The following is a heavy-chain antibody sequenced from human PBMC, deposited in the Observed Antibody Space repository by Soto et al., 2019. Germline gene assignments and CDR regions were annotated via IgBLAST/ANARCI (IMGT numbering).Heavy chain of an antibody. V-gene: IGHV4-34*01. Sequence: SETLSLTCAVYGGSFSGYYWSWIRQPPGKGLEWIGEINHSGSTNYNPSLKSRVTISVDTSKNQFSLKLSSVTAADTAVYYCARVGTMTTVTALFDYWGQGTLVTVSS. D-gene: IGHD4-17*01. J-gene: IGHJ4*02. CDR2: INHSGST. CDR1: GGSFSGYY. CDR3: ARVGTMTTVTALFDY.